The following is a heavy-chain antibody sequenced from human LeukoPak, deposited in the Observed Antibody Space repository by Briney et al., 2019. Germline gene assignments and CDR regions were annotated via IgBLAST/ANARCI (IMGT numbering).Heavy chain of an antibody. CDR2: INPNSGGT. CDR3: ARELGWYCSSTSCYRGFYPLCNWFDP. V-gene: IGHV1-2*02. CDR1: GYTFTGYY. Sequence: ASVKVSCKASGYTFTGYYMHWVRQAPGQGLEWMGWINPNSGGTNYAQKFQGRVTMTRDTSISTAYMELSRLRSDDTAVYYCARELGWYCSSTSCYRGFYPLCNWFDPWGQGTLVTVSS. J-gene: IGHJ5*02. D-gene: IGHD2-2*02.